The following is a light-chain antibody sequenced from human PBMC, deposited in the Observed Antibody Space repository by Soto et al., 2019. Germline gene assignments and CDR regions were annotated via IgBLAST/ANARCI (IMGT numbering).Light chain of an antibody. CDR3: SSYTSGSTLV. Sequence: QSALTQPASVSGSPGQSITISCTGTSSDVGGYNYVSWYQQYPGKAPQLMIYDVSNRPSGVSNRFSGSKSGNTASLTISGLQAEDEADYYCSSYTSGSTLVFGGGTKLTVL. J-gene: IGLJ2*01. CDR1: SSDVGGYNY. V-gene: IGLV2-14*01. CDR2: DVS.